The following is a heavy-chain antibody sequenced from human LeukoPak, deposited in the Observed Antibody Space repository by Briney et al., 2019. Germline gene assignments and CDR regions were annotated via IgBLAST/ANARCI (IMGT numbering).Heavy chain of an antibody. CDR2: ISSSSSYI. D-gene: IGHD6-13*01. CDR3: AKRGEGVSNRWYMNNWFDP. V-gene: IGHV3-21*01. Sequence: GGSLRLSCAASGFTFSSYEMNWVRQAPGKGLEWVSSISSSSSYIYYADSVKGRFTISRDNAENSLYLQMNSLRAEDTAVYYCAKRGEGVSNRWYMNNWFDPWGQGTRVTVSS. J-gene: IGHJ5*02. CDR1: GFTFSSYE.